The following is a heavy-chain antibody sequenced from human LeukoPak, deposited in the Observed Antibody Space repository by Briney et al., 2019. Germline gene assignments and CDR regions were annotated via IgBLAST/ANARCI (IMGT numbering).Heavy chain of an antibody. Sequence: GGSLRLSCAASGFTFSIYAMTWVRQAPGKGLEWVSAISGSGGSTYYADSVKGRFTISRDNSKNTLSLQMNCLRAEDTAVYYCAKDRGGSDYWGQGTLVTVSS. J-gene: IGHJ4*02. CDR2: ISGSGGST. V-gene: IGHV3-23*01. CDR1: GFTFSIYA. D-gene: IGHD1-26*01. CDR3: AKDRGGSDY.